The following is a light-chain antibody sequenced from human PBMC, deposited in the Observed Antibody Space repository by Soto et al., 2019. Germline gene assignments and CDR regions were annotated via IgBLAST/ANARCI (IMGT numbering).Light chain of an antibody. J-gene: IGLJ3*02. CDR2: DVR. Sequence: QSALTQPRSVSGSPGQSVTISCTGSSSDVGGYNSVSWYQQYPGKAPKLMIYDVRARPSGVPDRFSGSKSGNTASLTISGLRGEDGAVYYGCSSAGGYLGVFGGGTKLPV. V-gene: IGLV2-11*01. CDR1: SSDVGGYNS. CDR3: CSSAGGYLGV.